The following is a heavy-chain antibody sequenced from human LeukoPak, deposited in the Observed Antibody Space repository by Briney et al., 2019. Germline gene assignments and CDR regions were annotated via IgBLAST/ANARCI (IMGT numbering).Heavy chain of an antibody. CDR3: ARSLIADGAFDI. J-gene: IGHJ3*02. CDR2: IGASGEST. V-gene: IGHV3-23*01. D-gene: IGHD2-21*01. Sequence: PGGSLRLSCAASGFTFSVAAMTWVRQAPGKGLEWVSLIGASGESTYYADSVKGRFTISRDNAKNSLFLQMNSLRAEDTAVYYCARSLIADGAFDIWGQGTMVTVSS. CDR1: GFTFSVAA.